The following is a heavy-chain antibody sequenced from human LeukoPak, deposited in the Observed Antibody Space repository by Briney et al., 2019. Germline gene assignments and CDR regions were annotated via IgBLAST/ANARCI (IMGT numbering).Heavy chain of an antibody. CDR1: GFTFSSSA. J-gene: IGHJ4*02. CDR2: ISGSGDRS. D-gene: IGHD3-10*01. V-gene: IGHV3-23*01. Sequence: GGSLRLSCAASGFTFSSSAMSWVRQAPGKGLEWVSTISGSGDRSYYADSVKGRFTISRDNSKNTLFLHMNSLRAEDTAVYSCAKGYYGSGSYGWFDYWGQGTLVTVSS. CDR3: AKGYYGSGSYGWFDY.